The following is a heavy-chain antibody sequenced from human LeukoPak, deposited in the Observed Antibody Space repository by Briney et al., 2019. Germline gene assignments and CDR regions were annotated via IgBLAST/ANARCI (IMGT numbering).Heavy chain of an antibody. CDR3: ARDHPGVDGDYERGWFDP. CDR1: GGSISSGDYY. D-gene: IGHD4-17*01. V-gene: IGHV4-61*02. CDR2: IYTSGST. J-gene: IGHJ5*02. Sequence: SQTLSLTCTVSGGSISSGDYYWSWIRQPAGKGLEWIGRIYTSGSTNYNPSLKSRVTISVDTSKNQFSLKLSSVTAADTAVYYCARDHPGVDGDYERGWFDPWGQGTLVTVSS.